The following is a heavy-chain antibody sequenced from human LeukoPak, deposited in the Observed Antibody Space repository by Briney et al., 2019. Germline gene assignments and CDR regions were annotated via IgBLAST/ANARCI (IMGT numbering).Heavy chain of an antibody. D-gene: IGHD5-24*01. J-gene: IGHJ4*02. Sequence: GSLRLSCAASEFTFSTYAMSWIRQPPGKGLEWIGYIYYDGNTNYNPSLKSRLTISVDTSKNQFSLKLSSVTAADTAVYYCARESRRDGYKFDYWGQGTLVTVSS. CDR1: EFTFSTYA. CDR3: ARESRRDGYKFDY. CDR2: IYYDGNT. V-gene: IGHV4-59*01.